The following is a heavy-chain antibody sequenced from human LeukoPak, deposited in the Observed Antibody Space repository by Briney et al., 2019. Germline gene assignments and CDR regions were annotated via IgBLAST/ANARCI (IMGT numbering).Heavy chain of an antibody. Sequence: GGSLRLSCAASGFTISSYSMDWVRQAQGKGLEWISYISSSGSTINYADSVKGRFTISRDSAKNSLYLQMNSLRDEDTAVYYCARDRDSGDYTAAPGDYWGQGTLVTVSS. D-gene: IGHD4-17*01. V-gene: IGHV3-48*02. CDR1: GFTISSYS. CDR3: ARDRDSGDYTAAPGDY. J-gene: IGHJ4*02. CDR2: ISSSGSTI.